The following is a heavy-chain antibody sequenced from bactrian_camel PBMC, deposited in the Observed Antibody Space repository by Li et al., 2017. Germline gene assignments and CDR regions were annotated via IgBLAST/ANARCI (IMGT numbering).Heavy chain of an antibody. CDR3: AAALQRFTVVGDRDKY. CDR1: GNTSRINW. J-gene: IGHJ4*01. Sequence: HVQLVESGGGSVQAGGSLRISCAATGNTSRINWVGWFRQAPGKEREGVAAIYTRGGDTFYADSVKGRFALSFDNAKDTVYLLMNSLKTEDTAVYYCAAALQRFTVVGDRDKYWGQGTQVTVS. V-gene: IGHV3S54*01. D-gene: IGHD6*01. CDR2: IYTRGGDT.